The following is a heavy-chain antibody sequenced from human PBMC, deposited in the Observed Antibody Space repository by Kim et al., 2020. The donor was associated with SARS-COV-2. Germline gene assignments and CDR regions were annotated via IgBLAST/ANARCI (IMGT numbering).Heavy chain of an antibody. V-gene: IGHV3-7*01. Sequence: YGDSGKDRFAVSRDNAKYSLYLQMSSLRAEDTAVYYCARRRLSWADAFDVWGRGTMVTVSS. D-gene: IGHD6-13*01. J-gene: IGHJ3*01. CDR3: ARRRLSWADAFDV.